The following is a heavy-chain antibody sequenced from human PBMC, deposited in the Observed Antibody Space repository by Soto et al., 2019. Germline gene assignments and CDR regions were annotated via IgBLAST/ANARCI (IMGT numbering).Heavy chain of an antibody. CDR3: AVRRGGYDWPRFDY. D-gene: IGHD5-12*01. V-gene: IGHV4-30-4*01. CDR2: IYYSGST. Sequence: SETLSLTCTVSGGSISSGDYYWSWIRQPPGKGLEWIGYIYYSGSTYYNPSLKSRVTISVDTSKNQFSLKLSSVTAADTAVYYCAVRRGGYDWPRFDYWGQGTLVTVSS. CDR1: GGSISSGDYY. J-gene: IGHJ4*02.